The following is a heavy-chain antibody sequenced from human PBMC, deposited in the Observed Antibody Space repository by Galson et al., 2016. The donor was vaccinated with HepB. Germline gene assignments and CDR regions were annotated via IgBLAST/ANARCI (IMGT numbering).Heavy chain of an antibody. CDR2: ISGYDSAT. V-gene: IGHV1-18*01. CDR1: GYTIHTYG. D-gene: IGHD1-1*01. CDR3: AATPTTRYGMDV. J-gene: IGHJ6*02. Sequence: SVKVSCKASGYTIHTYGFTWVRQGPGQGLEWLGFISGYDSATNYAQKFQGRVTVTTDTSTNTAYMEMRSLRSDDTAAYYCAATPTTRYGMDVWGQGTTVTVSS.